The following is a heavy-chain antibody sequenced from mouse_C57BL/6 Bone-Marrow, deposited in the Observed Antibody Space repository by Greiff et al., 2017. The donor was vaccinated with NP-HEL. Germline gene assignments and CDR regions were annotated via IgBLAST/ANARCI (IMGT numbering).Heavy chain of an antibody. J-gene: IGHJ3*01. V-gene: IGHV1-59*01. D-gene: IGHD2-3*01. CDR1: GYTFTSYW. CDR2: IDPSDSFP. CDR3: ARWVYDGYLAY. Sequence: QVQLQQSGAELVRPGTSVKLSCKASGYTFTSYWMHWVKQRPGQGLEWIGVIDPSDSFPTSNQKFKGKATLTVDPSSSTAYMQLSSLTSEDSAVYDCARWVYDGYLAYWGQGTLVTVSA.